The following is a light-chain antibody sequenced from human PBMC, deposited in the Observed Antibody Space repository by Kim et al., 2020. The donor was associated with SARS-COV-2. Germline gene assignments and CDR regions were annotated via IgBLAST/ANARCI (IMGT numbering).Light chain of an antibody. CDR2: TNT. V-gene: IGLV1-40*01. CDR3: QSYDSSLTGYV. Sequence: QSVLTQPPSVSGAPGQRVTLSCTGTSSNIGAGYDVHWYQQLPGTAPKLLIYTNTNRPSGIPDRFSGSKSGTSASLAITGLQAEDEADYYCQSYDSSLTGYVFGPGTKVTVL. J-gene: IGLJ1*01. CDR1: SSNIGAGYD.